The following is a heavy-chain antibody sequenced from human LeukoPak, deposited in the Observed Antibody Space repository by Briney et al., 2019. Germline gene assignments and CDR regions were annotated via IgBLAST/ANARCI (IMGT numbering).Heavy chain of an antibody. Sequence: PSETLSLTCSVSGGSLSSYYWSWIRQPPGKGLEWIGFIYYSGSTSYNPSLKSRVTISVDTSKNQFFLSLTSVTAADTALYCCARDLRGSSCYDYWGQGTLVTVSS. CDR1: GGSLSSYY. CDR2: IYYSGST. D-gene: IGHD2-2*01. CDR3: ARDLRGSSCYDY. V-gene: IGHV4-59*01. J-gene: IGHJ4*02.